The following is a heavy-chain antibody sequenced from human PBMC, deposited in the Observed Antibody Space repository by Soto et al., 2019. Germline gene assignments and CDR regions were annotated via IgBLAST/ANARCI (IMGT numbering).Heavy chain of an antibody. D-gene: IGHD5-12*01. V-gene: IGHV3-74*01. CDR3: ARVEMATTNHWYFDL. CDR2: INSDGSST. Sequence: EVQLVESGGGLVQPGGSLRLSCAASGFTFSSYWMHWVRQAPGKGLVWVSRINSDGSSTSYADSVKGRFTISRDNAKNTLYLQMYSLRAEDTAVYYCARVEMATTNHWYFDLWGRGTLVTVSS. J-gene: IGHJ2*01. CDR1: GFTFSSYW.